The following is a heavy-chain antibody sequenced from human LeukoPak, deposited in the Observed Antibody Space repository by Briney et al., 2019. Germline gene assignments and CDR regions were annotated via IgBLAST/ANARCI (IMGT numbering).Heavy chain of an antibody. CDR3: AKGGIHRGYYYYYMDV. J-gene: IGHJ6*03. CDR2: INWSSDRI. CDR1: GFTFDDYA. Sequence: PGRSLTLSCAASGFTFDDYAMHWVRQAPGKGLEWVSGINWSSDRIGYADSVKGRFTTSRDNAKKSLYLQMNSLRAEDTALYYCAKGGIHRGYYYYYMDVWGKGTTVTISS. D-gene: IGHD6-13*01. V-gene: IGHV3-9*01.